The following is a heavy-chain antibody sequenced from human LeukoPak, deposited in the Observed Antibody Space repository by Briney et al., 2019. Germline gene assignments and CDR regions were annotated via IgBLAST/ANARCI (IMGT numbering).Heavy chain of an antibody. J-gene: IGHJ4*02. D-gene: IGHD1-26*01. CDR1: GASISGSGYY. CDR3: AKSGGYGLIDY. Sequence: SETLSLTCTVSGASISGSGYYWGWIRQPPGKGLEWIWSIYSSRSTYYNASPQSRVTISIETSKNQISLRLNSVTAADTAMYYCAKSGGYGLIDYWGQGTLVTVSS. CDR2: IYSSRST. V-gene: IGHV4-39*01.